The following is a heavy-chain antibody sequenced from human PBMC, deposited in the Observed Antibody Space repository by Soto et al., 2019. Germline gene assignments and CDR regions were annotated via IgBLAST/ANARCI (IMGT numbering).Heavy chain of an antibody. V-gene: IGHV1-69*06. CDR1: GGTFSSYA. CDR3: ARGISANYYGSGSYDY. CDR2: IIHIFGTA. D-gene: IGHD3-10*01. Sequence: SVKVSCTASGGTFSSYAISWVRQAPGQRLEWMGGIIHIFGTANYAQKFQGRVTITADKSTSTAYIELSSLRSEDTAVYYCARGISANYYGSGSYDYWG. J-gene: IGHJ4*01.